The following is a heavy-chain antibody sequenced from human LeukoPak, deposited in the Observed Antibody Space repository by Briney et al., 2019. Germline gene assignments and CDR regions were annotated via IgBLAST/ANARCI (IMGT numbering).Heavy chain of an antibody. V-gene: IGHV3-21*04. Sequence: GGSLRLSCAASGFTFNTYSMSWVRQAPGKGLEWVSSISTSSSYMYSADSVKGRFTISRDNAKNSLYLQMNSLRAEDTAVYYCAKVQGYFDYWGQGTLVTVSS. CDR1: GFTFNTYS. J-gene: IGHJ4*02. CDR2: ISTSSSYM. CDR3: AKVQGYFDY.